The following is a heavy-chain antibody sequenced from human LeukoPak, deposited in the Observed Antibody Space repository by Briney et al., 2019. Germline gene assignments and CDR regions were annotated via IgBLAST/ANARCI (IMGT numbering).Heavy chain of an antibody. J-gene: IGHJ4*02. CDR2: ISSSGSYI. D-gene: IGHD2-2*02. CDR1: GFTFSSYS. Sequence: GGSLRLSCAASGFTFSSYSMNWVRQAPGKGLEWVSSISSSGSYIYYADSVKGRFTISRDNAKNSLYLQMNSLRAEDTAVYYCARDTPLVPAAIPYDYWGQGTLVTVSS. CDR3: ARDTPLVPAAIPYDY. V-gene: IGHV3-21*01.